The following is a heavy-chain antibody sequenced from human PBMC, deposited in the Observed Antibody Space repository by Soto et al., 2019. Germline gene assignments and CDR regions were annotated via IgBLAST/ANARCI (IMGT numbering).Heavy chain of an antibody. CDR2: ISHSVST. CDR3: ARVPVPLVRYFRDNWFDP. CDR1: GCSISSGGYY. D-gene: IGHD3-9*01. V-gene: IGHV4-31*03. Sequence: TLSLTCTVSGCSISSGGYYWSWIRQHPGKDVEWSGEISHSVSTYYTPPRKSRVTTPVDTSKNQFSLRLSSVPAADTAVYYCARVPVPLVRYFRDNWFDPWGQGTLVTGSS. J-gene: IGHJ5*02.